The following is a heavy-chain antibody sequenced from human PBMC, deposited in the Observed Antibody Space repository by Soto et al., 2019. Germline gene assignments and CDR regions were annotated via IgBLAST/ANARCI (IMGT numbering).Heavy chain of an antibody. D-gene: IGHD3-10*01. CDR3: ARELFTMVRGLVHASYGMDV. Sequence: ASVKVSCKTSGYTFNDYYPHWVRQAPGQGLEWVGWINPDSGGTNYAQKFQGRVTMTRDMLTSTVYMDLTRVSIDDTAIYYCARELFTMVRGLVHASYGMDVWGQGTTVTVS. V-gene: IGHV1-2*02. J-gene: IGHJ6*02. CDR2: INPDSGGT. CDR1: GYTFNDYY.